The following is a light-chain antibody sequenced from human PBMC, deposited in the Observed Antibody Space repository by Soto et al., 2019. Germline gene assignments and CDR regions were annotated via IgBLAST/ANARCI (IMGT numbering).Light chain of an antibody. CDR2: DVS. CDR3: SSYTSSSTLGV. CDR1: SSDVGGYNY. Sequence: QSALTQPASVSGSPGQPITISCTGTSSDVGGYNYVSWYQQHPGKAPKLMIYDVSNRPSGVSNRFSGSKSGNTASLTISGLQAEDEADYYCSSYTSSSTLGVFGGGTKLTAL. V-gene: IGLV2-14*01. J-gene: IGLJ2*01.